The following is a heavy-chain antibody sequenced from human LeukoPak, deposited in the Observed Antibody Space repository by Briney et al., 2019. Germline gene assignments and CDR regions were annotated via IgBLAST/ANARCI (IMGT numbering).Heavy chain of an antibody. Sequence: GGSLRLSCATSGFTFINAWLSWVRQAPGKGLEWVSAISGSGGSTYYADSVKGRFTISRDNSKNTLYLQMNSLRAEDTAVYYCAKGGQWLEPYYFDYWGQGALVTVSS. D-gene: IGHD6-19*01. CDR1: GFTFINAW. J-gene: IGHJ4*02. CDR3: AKGGQWLEPYYFDY. V-gene: IGHV3-23*01. CDR2: ISGSGGST.